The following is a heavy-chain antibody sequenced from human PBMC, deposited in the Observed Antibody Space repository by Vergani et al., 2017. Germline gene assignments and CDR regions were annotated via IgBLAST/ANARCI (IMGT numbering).Heavy chain of an antibody. CDR2: ISSGGSP. Sequence: QVQLQESGPGLVKPSETLSLTCAVSGDSISRSHYYWGFIRQPPGKGLEWIGSISSGGSPYYNPTLKSRLAFSVDTSKNLFSLRLKSVTATDTGMYYCARPVGPSAIADGYHVWGQGTMVTVS. D-gene: IGHD3-10*01. V-gene: IGHV4-39*02. CDR3: ARPVGPSAIADGYHV. J-gene: IGHJ3*01. CDR1: GDSISRSHYY.